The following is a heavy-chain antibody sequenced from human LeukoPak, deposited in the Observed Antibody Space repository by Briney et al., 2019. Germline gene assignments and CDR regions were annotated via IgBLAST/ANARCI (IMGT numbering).Heavy chain of an antibody. D-gene: IGHD5-12*01. CDR3: ARDEYSGYDFARFDY. Sequence: GASVKVSCKASGYTFTSYGISWVRQAPGQGLEWMGRIIPILGIANYAQKFQGRVTITADKSTSTAYMELSSLRSEDTAVYYCARDEYSGYDFARFDYWGQGTLVTVSS. J-gene: IGHJ4*02. CDR1: GYTFTSYG. CDR2: IIPILGIA. V-gene: IGHV1-69*04.